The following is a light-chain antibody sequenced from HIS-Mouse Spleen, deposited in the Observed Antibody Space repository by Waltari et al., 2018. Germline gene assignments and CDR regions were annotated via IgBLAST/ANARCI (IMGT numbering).Light chain of an antibody. Sequence: QSALTQPASVSGSPGQSITISCTGTSSDVGRYHLVSWYQQPPGKAPKLMSYEGSKRPSGVSNRFSGSKSGNTASLTISGLQAEDEADYYCCSYAGSSTWVFGGGTKLTVL. J-gene: IGLJ3*02. CDR1: SSDVGRYHL. CDR2: EGS. V-gene: IGLV2-23*01. CDR3: CSYAGSSTWV.